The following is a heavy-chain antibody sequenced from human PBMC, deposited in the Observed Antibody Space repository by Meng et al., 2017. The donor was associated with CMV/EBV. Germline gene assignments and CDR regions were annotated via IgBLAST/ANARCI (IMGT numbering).Heavy chain of an antibody. CDR2: TYYRSKWYN. CDR1: GDSVPSHSAA. CDR3: ARETTGSAYGDYDDAFDI. Sequence: SQTPSLTRAISGDSVPSHSAAWNWIRQAPSRGLERLGRTYYRSKWYNDYAVSVKSRITINPDTSKNQFSLQLNSVTPEDTAVYYCARETTGSAYGDYDDAFDIWGQGTLVTVSS. V-gene: IGHV6-1*01. D-gene: IGHD4-17*01. J-gene: IGHJ3*02.